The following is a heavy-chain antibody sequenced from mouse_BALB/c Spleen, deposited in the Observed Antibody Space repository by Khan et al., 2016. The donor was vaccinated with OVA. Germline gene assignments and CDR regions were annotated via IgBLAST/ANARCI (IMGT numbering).Heavy chain of an antibody. CDR3: ARLEDI. Sequence: QVQLKQSGPGLVAPSQSLSITCTVSGFSLTSYGVHWVRQPPGKGLEWLGVIWAGGSTNYNSALMSRLSISTDNSKSQVFLKMNRQQTDDKAMYYCARLEDIGGKGTTLTVSS. CDR2: IWAGGST. CDR1: GFSLTSYG. J-gene: IGHJ2*01. V-gene: IGHV2-9*02.